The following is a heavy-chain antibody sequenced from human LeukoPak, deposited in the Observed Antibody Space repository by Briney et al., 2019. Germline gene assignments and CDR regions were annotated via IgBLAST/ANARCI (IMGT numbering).Heavy chain of an antibody. D-gene: IGHD2-15*01. Sequence: ASVKVSCKASGYTFTSYAMHWVRRAPGQRLEWMGWINAGNGNTKYSQKFQGRVTITRDTSASTAYMELSSLRSEDTAVYYCARVAALVVGDAHFDYWGQGTLVTVSS. CDR3: ARVAALVVGDAHFDY. CDR2: INAGNGNT. J-gene: IGHJ4*02. V-gene: IGHV1-3*01. CDR1: GYTFTSYA.